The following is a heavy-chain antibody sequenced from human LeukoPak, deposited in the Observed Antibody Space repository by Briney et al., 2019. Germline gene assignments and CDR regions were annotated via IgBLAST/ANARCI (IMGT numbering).Heavy chain of an antibody. CDR3: AREYYDSSGRKHAFED. Sequence: ASVKVSCKASGYTFADYYLHWVRQAPGPGLEWMGSIDPDSGGTYYAQKFQGRVTMTRDTSISTAYVELSRLRSDDTAVYYCAREYYDSSGRKHAFEDWGQGTMVTVSS. V-gene: IGHV1-2*02. CDR2: IDPDSGGT. J-gene: IGHJ3*01. CDR1: GYTFADYY. D-gene: IGHD3-22*01.